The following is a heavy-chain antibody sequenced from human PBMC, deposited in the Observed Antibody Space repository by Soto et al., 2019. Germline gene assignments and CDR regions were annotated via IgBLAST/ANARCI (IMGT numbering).Heavy chain of an antibody. J-gene: IGHJ6*02. CDR1: GYTFIGYY. Sequence: ASVKVSCKTSGYTFIGYYMHWVRQAPGQGLEWVGRINPSSGSTIYAQRFQGRVTMTRDMSTSTVFMDLSRLTSDDRAIYYCAREKQLGDNYYGMDVWGQGTTVTVSS. CDR3: AREKQLGDNYYGMDV. D-gene: IGHD6-6*01. V-gene: IGHV1-2*06. CDR2: INPSSGST.